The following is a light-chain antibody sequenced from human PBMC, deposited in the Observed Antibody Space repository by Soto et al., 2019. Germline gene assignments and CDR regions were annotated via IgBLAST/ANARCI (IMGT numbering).Light chain of an antibody. CDR1: SSNIGAGYD. CDR3: RSLNTGLGGFVV. Sequence: QSVLTQPPSMSGAPGQRVTISCTGSSSNIGAGYDVHWYQQHPGTAPKLLIFDNNNRPSGVPDRFSGSKSDTSASLAITGRQVGDGADYDGRSLNTGLGGFVVSAGGTKVTVL. V-gene: IGLV1-40*01. J-gene: IGLJ2*01. CDR2: DNN.